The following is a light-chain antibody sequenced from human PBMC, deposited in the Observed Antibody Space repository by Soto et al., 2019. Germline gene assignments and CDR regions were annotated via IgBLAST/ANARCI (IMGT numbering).Light chain of an antibody. CDR3: SSYTGIARDVV. V-gene: IGLV2-14*03. J-gene: IGLJ2*01. Sequence: QSVLTQPASVSGSPGQSITISCTGTSSDIGDYDYVSWYQHHPGKAPKLLIFDVTHRPSGVSDRFSGSKSGNTASLTISGLRPEDEADYYCSSYTGIARDVVFGGGTKLTVL. CDR2: DVT. CDR1: SSDIGDYDY.